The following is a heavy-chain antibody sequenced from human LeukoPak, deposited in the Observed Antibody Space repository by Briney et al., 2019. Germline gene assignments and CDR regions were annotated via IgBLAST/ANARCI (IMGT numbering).Heavy chain of an antibody. CDR3: AKDRVPKEHSYFMDV. Sequence: GGSLRLSCEASGFKLSVYGMHWVRQAPGRGLEWVGVIWYDGRNTYYSDSVKGRFTISRDTSNGTLFLHMSNVRTEDTATYYCAKDRVPKEHSYFMDVWGRGTLVTVSS. CDR1: GFKLSVYG. CDR2: IWYDGRNT. V-gene: IGHV3-33*06. J-gene: IGHJ6*04.